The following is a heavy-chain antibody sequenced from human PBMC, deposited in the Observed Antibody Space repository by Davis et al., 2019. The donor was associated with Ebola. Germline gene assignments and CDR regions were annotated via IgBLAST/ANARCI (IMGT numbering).Heavy chain of an antibody. J-gene: IGHJ6*02. CDR2: ISYDGSNK. CDR3: ATSKGSYYYYGMDV. CDR1: GFTFSSYA. V-gene: IGHV3-30-3*01. Sequence: GGSLRLSCAASGFTFSSYAMHWVRQAPGKGLEWVAVISYDGSNKYYAGSVKGRFTISRDNSKNTLYLQMNSLRAEDTAVYYCATSKGSYYYYGMDVWGQGTTVTVSS.